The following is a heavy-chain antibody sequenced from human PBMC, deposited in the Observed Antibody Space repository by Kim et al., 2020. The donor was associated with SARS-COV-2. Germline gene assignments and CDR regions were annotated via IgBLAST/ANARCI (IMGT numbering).Heavy chain of an antibody. V-gene: IGHV4-34*01. D-gene: IGHD3-10*01. CDR1: GGSFSGYY. CDR3: ARGRSYYGSGSYYVYYGMDV. CDR2: INHSGST. Sequence: SETLSLTCAVYGGSFSGYYWSWIRQPPGKGLEWIGEINHSGSTNYNPSLKSRVTISVDTSKNQFSLKLSSVTAADTAVYYCARGRSYYGSGSYYVYYGMDVLGQGTTVTVSS. J-gene: IGHJ6*02.